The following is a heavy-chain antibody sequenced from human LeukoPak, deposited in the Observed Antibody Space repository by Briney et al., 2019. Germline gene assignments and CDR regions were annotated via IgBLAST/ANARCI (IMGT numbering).Heavy chain of an antibody. CDR3: AKASWVSSADAVL. J-gene: IGHJ4*02. CDR2: LRGDVET. CDR1: GFTFSSYA. V-gene: IGHV3-23*01. Sequence: RGSLILSFSASGFTFSSYAISWVRQAPARGLEWVSTLRGDVETFYADFVKGRFTLSRDESRNTVYLQLNNLRVEDTAIYYCAKASWVSSADAVLWGEGTLVTVSS. D-gene: IGHD3-10*01.